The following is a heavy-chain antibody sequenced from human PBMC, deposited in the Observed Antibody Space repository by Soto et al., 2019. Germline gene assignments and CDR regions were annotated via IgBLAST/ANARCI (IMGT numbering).Heavy chain of an antibody. Sequence: ASVKVSCKASGYTFTSYAMHWVRQAPGQRLEWMGWINAGNGNTKYSQKFQGRVTITRDTSASTAYMELSSLRSEDTAVYYCAREGGDSRFALFGIRGNWLDPWGQGTLVTVSS. J-gene: IGHJ5*02. V-gene: IGHV1-3*01. CDR3: AREGGDSRFALFGIRGNWLDP. D-gene: IGHD3-22*01. CDR1: GYTFTSYA. CDR2: INAGNGNT.